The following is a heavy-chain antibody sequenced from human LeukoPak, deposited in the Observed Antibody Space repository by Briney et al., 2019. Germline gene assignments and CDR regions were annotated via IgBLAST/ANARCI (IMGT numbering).Heavy chain of an antibody. V-gene: IGHV3-48*03. CDR3: VRDGYTGSYYDY. CDR2: ISSSGGTI. CDR1: GFTFSNHE. J-gene: IGHJ4*02. D-gene: IGHD1-26*01. Sequence: GGSLRLSCAASGFTFSNHEMNWVRQAPGKGLEWVSYISSSGGTIYYADSVKGRFTISRDNAKTSLYLQMNSLRVEDTAVYYCVRDGYTGSYYDYWGQGTLVTVSS.